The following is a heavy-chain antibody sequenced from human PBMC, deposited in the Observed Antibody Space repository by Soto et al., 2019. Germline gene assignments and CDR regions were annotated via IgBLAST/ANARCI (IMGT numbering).Heavy chain of an antibody. CDR3: SHVLGYCSSVTCYHSVDYMDV. Sequence: QITLKESGPTLVKPTQTLTLTCTFSGFSRNTSAVGVGWIRQPPGKALEWLALVYWADDKLYSPSLKSRLTITKDPSKHQVVLTMTNMDPVDTATYFCSHVLGYCSSVTCYHSVDYMDVWGKGTTVTVSS. V-gene: IGHV2-5*02. D-gene: IGHD2-15*01. CDR2: VYWADDK. J-gene: IGHJ6*03. CDR1: GFSRNTSAVG.